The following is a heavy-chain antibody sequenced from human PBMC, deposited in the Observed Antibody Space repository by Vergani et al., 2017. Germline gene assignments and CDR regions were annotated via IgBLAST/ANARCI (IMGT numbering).Heavy chain of an antibody. CDR3: AGSGSYSYYFDY. V-gene: IGHV4-39*01. D-gene: IGHD1-26*01. CDR2: IYYSGST. Sequence: QLQLQESGPGLVKPSETLSLTCTVSGGSISSSSYYWGWIRQPPGKGLEWIGRIYYSGSTYYNPSLKSRVTISVDTSKNQFSLKLSSVTAADTAVYYCAGSGSYSYYFDYWGQGTLVTVSS. J-gene: IGHJ4*02. CDR1: GGSISSSSYY.